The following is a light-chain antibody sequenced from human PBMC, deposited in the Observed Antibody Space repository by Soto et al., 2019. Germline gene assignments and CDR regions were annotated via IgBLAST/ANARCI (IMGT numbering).Light chain of an antibody. J-gene: IGLJ2*01. Sequence: QGMLRPPSTLSAAPGQMFTISYTGSNSNIGNNYVSWYQQLPGTAPKLLIYDNNKRPSGIPDRFSGSKSGTSATLGITGLQTGDEADYYCGAWDDSLSAVFGGGTKVTVL. CDR1: NSNIGNNY. CDR3: GAWDDSLSAV. V-gene: IGLV1-51*01. CDR2: DNN.